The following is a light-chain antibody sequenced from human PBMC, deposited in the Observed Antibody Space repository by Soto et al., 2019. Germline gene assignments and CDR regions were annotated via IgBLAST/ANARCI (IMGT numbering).Light chain of an antibody. V-gene: IGKV1-5*03. J-gene: IGKJ1*01. CDR3: QQYSAKWT. CDR1: ESISSW. Sequence: DIQMTQSPSTLSASVGDRVTITCRASESISSWLAWFQQKPGKAPKLLIYKASILQSGVSSRFSGRESGTEFTLTISSLQTDDFATYFCQQYSAKWTFGQGTKVEIK. CDR2: KAS.